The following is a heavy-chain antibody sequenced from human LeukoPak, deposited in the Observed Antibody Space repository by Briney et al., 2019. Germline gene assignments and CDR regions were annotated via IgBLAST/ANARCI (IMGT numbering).Heavy chain of an antibody. CDR2: IFHSGTT. CDR1: GYSISSGYY. CDR3: ARYNWNHHDAFDI. Sequence: PSETLSLTCTVSGYSISSGYYWGWSRQPPGKGLEWIGTIFHSGTTFYNPSLKSRVTISMDTSRNQFSLKLTSVTAADTAVYYCARYNWNHHDAFDIWGQGTMVTVSS. V-gene: IGHV4-38-2*02. D-gene: IGHD1-14*01. J-gene: IGHJ3*02.